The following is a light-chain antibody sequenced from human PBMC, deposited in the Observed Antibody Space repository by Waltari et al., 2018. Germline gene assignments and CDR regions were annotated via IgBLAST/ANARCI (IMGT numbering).Light chain of an antibody. Sequence: CTASQRLTSISVTWYQQKLGQAPRLLIYGTSSRATGIPDRFSGSGSGTDFTLTISRLEPEDFAVYYCQQYDGEVVTFGGGTKVEI. V-gene: IGKV3-20*01. J-gene: IGKJ4*01. CDR2: GTS. CDR3: QQYDGEVVT. CDR1: QRLTSIS.